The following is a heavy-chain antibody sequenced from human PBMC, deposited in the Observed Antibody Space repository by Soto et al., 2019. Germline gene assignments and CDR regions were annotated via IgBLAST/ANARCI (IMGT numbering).Heavy chain of an antibody. D-gene: IGHD1-20*01. CDR1: GFIFSEHY. V-gene: IGHV3-53*04. J-gene: IGHJ3*02. CDR2: VYSDGST. Sequence: GGSLRLSCVASGFIFSEHYMDWGRQAPGKGLEWVSIVYSDGSTYYADSVKGRFTISRHNSKNTLYLQMNSLRAEDTAVYYCARDPGNWNDDAFDIWGQGTMITVSS. CDR3: ARDPGNWNDDAFDI.